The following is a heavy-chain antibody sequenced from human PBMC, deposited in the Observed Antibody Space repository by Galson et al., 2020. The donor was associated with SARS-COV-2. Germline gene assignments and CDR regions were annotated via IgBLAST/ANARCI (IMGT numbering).Heavy chain of an antibody. CDR3: ARYYVAGGGAFDY. J-gene: IGHJ4*02. D-gene: IGHD3-16*01. CDR2: IYHSGST. V-gene: IGHV4-38-2*02. CDR1: GYSISSGYY. Sequence: ASETLSLTCTVSGYSISSGYYWGWIRQPPGKGLEWIGSIYHSGSTYYNPSLKSRVTISVDTSTNQFSLKLSSVTAADTAVYYSARYYVAGGGAFDYWGQGTLVTVSS.